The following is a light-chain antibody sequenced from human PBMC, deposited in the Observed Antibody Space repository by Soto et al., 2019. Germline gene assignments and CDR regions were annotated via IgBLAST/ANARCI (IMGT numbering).Light chain of an antibody. Sequence: ERVMAQSPATLSVSPGETAILSCRASQNIGSNLAWYQQRPGQAPRLLIYGASSRVTGIPARFSGSGSGTDFTLTISSLQSEDFAVYHCQQYFNWWTFGQGTKVDIK. J-gene: IGKJ1*01. CDR2: GAS. CDR3: QQYFNWWT. V-gene: IGKV3-15*01. CDR1: QNIGSN.